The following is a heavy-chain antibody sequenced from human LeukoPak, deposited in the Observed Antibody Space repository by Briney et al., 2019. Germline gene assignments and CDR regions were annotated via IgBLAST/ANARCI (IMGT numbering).Heavy chain of an antibody. D-gene: IGHD1-26*01. CDR1: GYTFTNYD. CDR3: AKSVGPGGSSCNWFDP. Sequence: GASVKVSCKASGYTFTNYDINWVRQATGQGLEWMGWMNPNSGNTGYAQKFQGRVTMTRNTSISTAYMDLSSLKSEDTAVYYCAKSVGPGGSSCNWFDPWGQGTLVTVSS. V-gene: IGHV1-8*01. J-gene: IGHJ5*02. CDR2: MNPNSGNT.